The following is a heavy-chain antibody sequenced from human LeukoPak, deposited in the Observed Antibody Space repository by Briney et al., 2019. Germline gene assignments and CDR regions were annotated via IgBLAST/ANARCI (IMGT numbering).Heavy chain of an antibody. CDR1: GYSFTSYW. CDR3: ARPRGSSSNFYDAFDI. Sequence: GQSLKISCKGSGYSFTSYWIGWVRQMPGKGLEWMGIIYPGDSDTRYSPSFQGQVTISADKSISTAYLQWSSLKASDTAMYYCARPRGSSSNFYDAFDIWGQGTMVTVSS. CDR2: IYPGDSDT. J-gene: IGHJ3*02. D-gene: IGHD6-6*01. V-gene: IGHV5-51*01.